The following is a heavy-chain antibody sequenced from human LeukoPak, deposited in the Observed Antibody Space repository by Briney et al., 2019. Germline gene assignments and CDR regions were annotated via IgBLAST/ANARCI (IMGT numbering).Heavy chain of an antibody. CDR3: ARSVNYYGSGSYYDTTGP. Sequence: SETLSLTCTVSGGSISSYYWSWIRKPPGKGLEWIGYIYYSGSTNYNPFLKSRVTISVDTSKNQFSLKLSSVTAADTAVYYCARSVNYYGSGSYYDTTGPWGQGTLVTVSS. V-gene: IGHV4-59*01. D-gene: IGHD3-10*01. CDR2: IYYSGST. J-gene: IGHJ5*02. CDR1: GGSISSYY.